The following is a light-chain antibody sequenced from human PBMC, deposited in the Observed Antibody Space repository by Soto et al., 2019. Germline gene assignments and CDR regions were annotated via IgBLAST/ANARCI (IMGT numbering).Light chain of an antibody. CDR2: DVS. CDR3: CSYGGSRPYV. Sequence: QSVLTQPPSASGTPGQRVTISCSGSSSNIGSNLVNWYQQFPGTAPKVIIFDVSSRPSGVSSRFSGSKSGNTASLTISALQAEDEADYYCCSYGGSRPYVFGTGTKVTVL. J-gene: IGLJ1*01. CDR1: SSNIGSNL. V-gene: IGLV1-44*01.